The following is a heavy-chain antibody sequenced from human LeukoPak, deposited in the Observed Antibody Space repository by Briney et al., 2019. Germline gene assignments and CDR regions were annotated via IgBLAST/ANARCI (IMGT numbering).Heavy chain of an antibody. Sequence: PGGSLRLSCAASGFTFSDSYMSWIRQAAGKGLEWISYISSTSSHTNYADSVKGRFTISRDNAKRSLYLQMNSLSAEDTAVYYCARGSARWFDPWGQGTLVTVSS. J-gene: IGHJ5*02. V-gene: IGHV3-11*05. CDR3: ARGSARWFDP. CDR2: ISSTSSHT. CDR1: GFTFSDSY.